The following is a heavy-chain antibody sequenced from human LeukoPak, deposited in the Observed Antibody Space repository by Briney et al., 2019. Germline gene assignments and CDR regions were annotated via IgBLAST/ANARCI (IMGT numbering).Heavy chain of an antibody. CDR1: GFTFSSYS. CDR3: ARDADGYTADY. D-gene: IGHD5-24*01. Sequence: GGSLRLSCAASGFTFSSYSMNWVRQAPGKGLEWVSSISSSSSYIYYADSVKGRFTIPRDNAKNSLYLQMNSLRAEDTAVYYCARDADGYTADYWGQGTLVTVSS. V-gene: IGHV3-21*01. J-gene: IGHJ4*02. CDR2: ISSSSSYI.